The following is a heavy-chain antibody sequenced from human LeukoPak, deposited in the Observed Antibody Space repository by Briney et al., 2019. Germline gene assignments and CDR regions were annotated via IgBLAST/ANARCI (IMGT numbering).Heavy chain of an antibody. V-gene: IGHV3-48*03. J-gene: IGHJ4*02. CDR1: GFTVNKYE. CDR3: VRGRLLRSTKYFDY. Sequence: GGSLRLSCAASGFTVNKYEIHWVRQAPGKGLEWISYINGGATTTNYADSAWGRFTISRDDAQNSVHLQMNSLRDEDTAVYYCVRGRLLRSTKYFDYWGQGALVTVSS. CDR2: INGGATTT. D-gene: IGHD2-21*02.